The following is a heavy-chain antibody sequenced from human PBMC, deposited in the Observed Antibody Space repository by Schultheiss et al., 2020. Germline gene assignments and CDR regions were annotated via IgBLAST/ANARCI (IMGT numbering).Heavy chain of an antibody. CDR1: GGSISSGSYY. D-gene: IGHD2-15*01. V-gene: IGHV4-61*02. CDR2: IYTSGST. CDR3: ARGGYCSGGSCYPGWEFDY. J-gene: IGHJ4*02. Sequence: SATLSLTCTVSGGSISSGSYYWSWIRQPAGKGLEWIGRIYTSGSTNYNPSLKSRVTISVDTSKNQFSLKLSSVTAADTAVYYCARGGYCSGGSCYPGWEFDYWGQGTLVTVAS.